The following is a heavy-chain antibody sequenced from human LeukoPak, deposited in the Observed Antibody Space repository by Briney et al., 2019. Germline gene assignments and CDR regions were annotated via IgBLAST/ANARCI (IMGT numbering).Heavy chain of an antibody. Sequence: SGGSLRLSCATSGFTFSSYGMSWVRQAPGKGLEWISAISAGGDSTYYADSVRGRFTISKDESKTTLFLQMNSLRAEDTAIYYCAAPPRAGARPPYDYWGHGALVTVSS. J-gene: IGHJ4*01. D-gene: IGHD6-6*01. V-gene: IGHV3-23*01. CDR1: GFTFSSYG. CDR2: ISAGGDST. CDR3: AAPPRAGARPPYDY.